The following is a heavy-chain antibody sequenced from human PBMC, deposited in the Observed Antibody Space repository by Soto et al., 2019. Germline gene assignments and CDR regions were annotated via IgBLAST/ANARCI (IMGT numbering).Heavy chain of an antibody. Sequence: GESLKISCKASGYSFTDYWIGWVRQMPGKGLEWMGIIYPDDSDLRYSPSFQGQVTISADKSINTAYLQWSSLRASDTAMYYCARGGVSTRTFDYWGQGTPVTVSS. D-gene: IGHD3-3*01. CDR3: ARGGVSTRTFDY. CDR1: GYSFTDYW. V-gene: IGHV5-51*01. J-gene: IGHJ4*02. CDR2: IYPDDSDL.